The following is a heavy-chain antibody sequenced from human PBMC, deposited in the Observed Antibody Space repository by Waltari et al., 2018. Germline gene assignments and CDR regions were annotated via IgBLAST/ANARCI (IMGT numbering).Heavy chain of an antibody. CDR3: ARGYSSVDYFDY. CDR2: VNPNSGGA. J-gene: IGHJ4*02. D-gene: IGHD6-19*01. Sequence: QVRLVQSGAEVKKPGASVKVSCKASGYTFTDYYIHWVRQAPGQGLEWMGWVNPNSGGANYAQKFQGRVTMTGDTSISTAYMELSRLRSDDTAVYYCARGYSSVDYFDYWGQGTLVTVSS. V-gene: IGHV1-2*02. CDR1: GYTFTDYY.